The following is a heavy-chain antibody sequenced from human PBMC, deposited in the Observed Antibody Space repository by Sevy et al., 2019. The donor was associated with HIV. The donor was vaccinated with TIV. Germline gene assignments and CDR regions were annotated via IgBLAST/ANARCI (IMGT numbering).Heavy chain of an antibody. V-gene: IGHV3-30*04. D-gene: IGHD6-19*01. Sequence: GGSLRLSCAASGFTFNTHAMHWVRQAPGKGLEWVALISYDGIIKYYEDSVKGRLTISRDNSKNTLSLQMNSLRIEDTAVYYGVREGGYTSAWSPGNYWGQGTLVTVSS. CDR2: ISYDGIIK. J-gene: IGHJ4*02. CDR1: GFTFNTHA. CDR3: VREGGYTSAWSPGNY.